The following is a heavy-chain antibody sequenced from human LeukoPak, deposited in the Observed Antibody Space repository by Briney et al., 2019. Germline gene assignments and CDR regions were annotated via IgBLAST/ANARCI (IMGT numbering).Heavy chain of an antibody. CDR3: ARSYFDVLTNYYMWLAP. CDR2: INLNSGDT. V-gene: IGHV1-2*02. Sequence: ASVKVSRKASGYTFTDYYIHWVRQAPGQGLEWMGWINLNSGDTYYAQNFQDRVTMTGDTSISTAYLELSSLRSDDTAVFYCARSYFDVLTNYYMWLAPWGQGTLVTVSS. D-gene: IGHD3-9*01. J-gene: IGHJ5*02. CDR1: GYTFTDYY.